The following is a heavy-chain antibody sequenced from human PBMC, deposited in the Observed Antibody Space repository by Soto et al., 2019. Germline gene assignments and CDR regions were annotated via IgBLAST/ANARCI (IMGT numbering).Heavy chain of an antibody. CDR1: GFTFSYYW. Sequence: EVQLVESGGGLVRPGGSLRLSCAASGFTFSYYWMHWVRQAPGKGLVWVSRIHSDGSSTTYADFVKGRFIISRDHVRNTVDLQMNSVRVEDTRVYYCARGVRGAFALWGQGTVVPVSS. V-gene: IGHV3-74*01. D-gene: IGHD1-26*01. J-gene: IGHJ3*01. CDR3: ARGVRGAFAL. CDR2: IHSDGSST.